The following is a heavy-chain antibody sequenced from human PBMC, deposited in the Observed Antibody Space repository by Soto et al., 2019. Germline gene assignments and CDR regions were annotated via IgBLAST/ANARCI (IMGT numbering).Heavy chain of an antibody. CDR2: ISYDGSNK. Sequence: PGGSLRLSCAASGFTFSSYGMHWVRQAPGKGLEWVAVISYDGSNKYYADSVKGRFTISRDNSKNTLYLQMNSLRAEDTAVYYCAKEFPPYYYDSSGYSYGDDAFDIWGQGTMVTVS. CDR3: AKEFPPYYYDSSGYSYGDDAFDI. D-gene: IGHD3-22*01. V-gene: IGHV3-30*18. J-gene: IGHJ3*02. CDR1: GFTFSSYG.